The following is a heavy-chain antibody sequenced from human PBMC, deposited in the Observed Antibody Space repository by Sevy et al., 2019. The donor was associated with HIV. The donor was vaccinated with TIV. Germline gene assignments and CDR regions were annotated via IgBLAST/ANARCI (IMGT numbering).Heavy chain of an antibody. J-gene: IGHJ6*02. Sequence: GGSLRLSCAASGFTFSSAWMSWVRLAPGKGLEWVGRIKSKTDGGTIDYAAPVKGSFTISREDSKNTLYLQMNSLKTEATAVYYCITDPGYRGYDEEVINYYYYGMDVWGQGTTVTVSS. CDR1: GFTFSSAW. CDR2: IKSKTDGGTI. D-gene: IGHD5-12*01. V-gene: IGHV3-15*01. CDR3: ITDPGYRGYDEEVINYYYYGMDV.